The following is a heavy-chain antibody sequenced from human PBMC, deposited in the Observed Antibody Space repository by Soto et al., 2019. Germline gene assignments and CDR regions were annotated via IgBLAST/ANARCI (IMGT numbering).Heavy chain of an antibody. Sequence: PRESLKISCKGSGYSFTSYWISWVRQMPGKGLEWMGRIDPSDSYTNYSPSFQGHVTISADKSISTAYLQWSSLKASDTAMYYCARHIVAAAEDYYYGMDVWGQGTTVTVSS. CDR3: ARHIVAAAEDYYYGMDV. CDR1: GYSFTSYW. D-gene: IGHD6-13*01. J-gene: IGHJ6*02. CDR2: IDPSDSYT. V-gene: IGHV5-10-1*01.